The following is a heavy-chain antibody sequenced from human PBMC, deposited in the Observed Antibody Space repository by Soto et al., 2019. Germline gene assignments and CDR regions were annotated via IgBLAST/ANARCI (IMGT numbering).Heavy chain of an antibody. CDR1: GGTFSSYA. CDR3: ATRSSITMNNWFDP. CDR2: IIPIFGTA. V-gene: IGHV1-69*06. Sequence: AASVKVSCKASGGTFSSYAISWVRQAPGQGLEWMGGIIPIFGTANYAQKFQGRVTMTEDTSTDTAYMELSSLRSEDTAVYYCATRSSITMNNWFDPWGQGTLVTVSS. D-gene: IGHD3-22*01. J-gene: IGHJ5*02.